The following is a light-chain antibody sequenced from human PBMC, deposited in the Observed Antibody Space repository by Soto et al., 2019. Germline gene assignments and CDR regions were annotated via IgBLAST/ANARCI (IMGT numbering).Light chain of an antibody. V-gene: IGKV1-5*03. J-gene: IGKJ4*01. CDR1: QSINSW. Sequence: DIQMTQSPSTLSASVGDRVTITCRASQSINSWLAWYQQKPGKAPKLLIYKASSLQNGVSSRFSGSGSGTEFTLTSRGLQPEDFATYYCQQYHIFPLAFGGGTKVEIK. CDR2: KAS. CDR3: QQYHIFPLA.